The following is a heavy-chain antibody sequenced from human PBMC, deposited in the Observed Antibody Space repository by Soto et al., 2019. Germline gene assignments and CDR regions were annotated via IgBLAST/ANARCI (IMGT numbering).Heavy chain of an antibody. D-gene: IGHD3-10*01. V-gene: IGHV3-30-3*01. Sequence: GGSLRLSCAASGFTFSSYAMHWVRQAPGKGLEWVAVISYDGSNEYYADSVKGRFTISRDNSKNTLYLQMNSLRAEDTAVYYCARATGLWFGELLIDYWGQGTLVTVSS. CDR3: ARATGLWFGELLIDY. CDR1: GFTFSSYA. J-gene: IGHJ4*02. CDR2: ISYDGSNE.